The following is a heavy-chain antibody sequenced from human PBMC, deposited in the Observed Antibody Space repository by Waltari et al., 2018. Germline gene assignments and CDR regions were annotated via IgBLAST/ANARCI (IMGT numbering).Heavy chain of an antibody. J-gene: IGHJ4*02. Sequence: EVQLVESGGGLVQPGGSLRLSCAASGFPFSSYWMSWVRQAPGKGLEGVANKKQDGSEKYSVDSVKGRFTISRDNAKNSLSLQMNSLRAEDTAVYFCARLYNTGWYGIDYWGQGTLVTVSS. CDR1: GFPFSSYW. V-gene: IGHV3-7*01. CDR3: ARLYNTGWYGIDY. CDR2: KKQDGSEK. D-gene: IGHD6-19*01.